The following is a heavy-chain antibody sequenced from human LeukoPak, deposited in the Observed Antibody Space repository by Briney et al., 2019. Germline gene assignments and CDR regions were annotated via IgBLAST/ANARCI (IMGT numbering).Heavy chain of an antibody. V-gene: IGHV3-48*03. CDR1: GFTLSSYE. Sequence: GGSLRLSCAAFGFTLSSYEMNWVRQAPGKGLEWVSYISSSGRTMYYADSVKGRFTISRDNAKNSLYLQMNSLRAEDTAVYYCARIHYDRSGYYVWGQGTLVTVSS. CDR2: ISSSGRTM. CDR3: ARIHYDRSGYYV. D-gene: IGHD3-22*01. J-gene: IGHJ4*02.